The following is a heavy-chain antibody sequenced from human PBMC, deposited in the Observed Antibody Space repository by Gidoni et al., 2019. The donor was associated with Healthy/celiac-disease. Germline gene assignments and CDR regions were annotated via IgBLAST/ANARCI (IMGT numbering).Heavy chain of an antibody. V-gene: IGHV4-4*07. J-gene: IGHJ3*02. CDR2: IYTSGST. CDR1: GGSISSYS. CDR3: AREGWDRRGAFDI. D-gene: IGHD1-26*01. Sequence: QVQLQASCPGLVKPSETLSLTCTVSGGSISSYSWSWIRQPAGKGLEWIGRIYTSGSTNYNPPRKSRVTMSVDTSKNQFALKLSSVTAADTAVDYCAREGWDRRGAFDIWGQGTMVTVSS.